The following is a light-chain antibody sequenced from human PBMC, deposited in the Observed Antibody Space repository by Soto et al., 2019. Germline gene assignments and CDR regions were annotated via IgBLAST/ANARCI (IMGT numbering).Light chain of an antibody. CDR2: DAS. Sequence: EVVLTQSPGTLSLSPGERATLSCRAGGLFGGNSLAGYQQQPGQAPRLLIFDASSRATGIPDRFSGSGSGTEFSLTISRLEPEDSAVYFCHHYGYGADTFGQGTKLEI. V-gene: IGKV3-20*01. J-gene: IGKJ2*01. CDR3: HHYGYGADT. CDR1: GLFGGNS.